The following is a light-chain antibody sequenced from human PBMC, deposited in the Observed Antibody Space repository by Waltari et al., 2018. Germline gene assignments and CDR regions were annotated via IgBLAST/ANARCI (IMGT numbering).Light chain of an antibody. CDR1: QSISSW. V-gene: IGKV1-5*01. J-gene: IGKJ2*01. Sequence: DIQMTQSPSTLSASVGDRVTITCRASQSISSWLAWYQQKPGKAPKLLIYDDSNLESGVPSRFSGSGSGTEFTLTISSLQPDDFATYYCQHYNSYLSSFGQGTKLEI. CDR2: DDS. CDR3: QHYNSYLSS.